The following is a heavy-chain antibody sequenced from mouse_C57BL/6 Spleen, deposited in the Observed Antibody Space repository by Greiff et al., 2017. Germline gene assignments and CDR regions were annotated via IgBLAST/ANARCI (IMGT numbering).Heavy chain of an antibody. CDR1: GYAFSSSW. CDR2: IYPGDGDN. J-gene: IGHJ3*01. V-gene: IGHV1-82*01. D-gene: IGHD1-1*01. CDR3: AREGYGSSPWFAY. Sequence: VQVVESGPELVKPGASVKISCKASGYAFSSSWMNWVKQRPGKGLEWIGRIYPGDGDNNYNGKFKGKATLTADKSSSTAYMQLSSLTSEDSAVYFCAREGYGSSPWFAYWGQGTLVTVSA.